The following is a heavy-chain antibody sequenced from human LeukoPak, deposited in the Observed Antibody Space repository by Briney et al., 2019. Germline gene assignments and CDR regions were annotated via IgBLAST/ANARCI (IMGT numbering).Heavy chain of an antibody. D-gene: IGHD1-14*01. V-gene: IGHV1-2*02. CDR3: ARDVFAEYNTHHKFDP. CDR1: GYTFTSYY. Sequence: ASVKVSCKASGYTFTSYYMHWVRQAPGQGVEWMGWINPNTGGTDYAQRFQGRGNMTREKSSSKAYMELRRGISDDTAVYYCARDVFAEYNTHHKFDPWGQGTLVTVSS. CDR2: INPNTGGT. J-gene: IGHJ5*02.